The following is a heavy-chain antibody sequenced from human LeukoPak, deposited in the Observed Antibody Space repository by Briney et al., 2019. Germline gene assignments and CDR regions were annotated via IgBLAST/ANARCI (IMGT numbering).Heavy chain of an antibody. CDR1: GYTFTSYG. CDR3: ARELLEQWLVRGSCMDY. D-gene: IGHD6-19*01. Sequence: ASVKVSCKASGYTFTSYGISWVRQAPGQGLEWMGWISAYNGNTNYAQKLQGRVTMTTDTSTSTAYMELRSLRSDDTAVYYCARELLEQWLVRGSCMDYWGQGTLVTVSS. CDR2: ISAYNGNT. V-gene: IGHV1-18*01. J-gene: IGHJ4*02.